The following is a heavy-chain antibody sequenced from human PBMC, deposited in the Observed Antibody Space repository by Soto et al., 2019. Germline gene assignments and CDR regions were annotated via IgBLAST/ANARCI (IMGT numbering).Heavy chain of an antibody. J-gene: IGHJ6*02. Sequence: EVQLVESGGGLVQPGRSLRLSCAASGFTFDDYAMHWVRQAPGKGLEWVSGISWNSGSIGYADSVKGRFTISRDNAKNSLYLQMNSLRAEDTALYYCAKVKGSRVRGVISLPPYGMDVWGQGTTVTVSS. CDR3: AKVKGSRVRGVISLPPYGMDV. CDR1: GFTFDDYA. CDR2: ISWNSGSI. V-gene: IGHV3-9*01. D-gene: IGHD3-10*01.